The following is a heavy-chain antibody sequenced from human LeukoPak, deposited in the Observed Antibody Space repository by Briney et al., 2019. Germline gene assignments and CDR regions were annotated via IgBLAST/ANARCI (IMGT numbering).Heavy chain of an antibody. V-gene: IGHV4-59*12. J-gene: IGHJ3*02. CDR3: ARASRDVDYGDYGSPLGDAFDI. D-gene: IGHD4-17*01. CDR1: SGSISSYY. Sequence: SETLSLTCTVSSGSISSYYWSWIRQPPGKGLEWIGYIYYSGSTYYNPSLKSRVTISVDRSKNQFSLKLSSVTAADTAVYYCARASRDVDYGDYGSPLGDAFDIWGQGTMVTVSS. CDR2: IYYSGST.